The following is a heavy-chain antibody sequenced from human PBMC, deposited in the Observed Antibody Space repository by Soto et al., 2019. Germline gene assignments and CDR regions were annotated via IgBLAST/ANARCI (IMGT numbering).Heavy chain of an antibody. Sequence: QVQLVQSGAEVKKPGSSVKVSCKASGGTFSSYAISWVRQAPGQGLEWMGGIIPIFGTANYAQKFQGRVTXXAXEYXSTAYMELSSLRSEDTAVYYCASPVRGSSGYYAGYWGQGTLVTVSS. CDR3: ASPVRGSSGYYAGY. D-gene: IGHD3-22*01. J-gene: IGHJ4*02. V-gene: IGHV1-69*12. CDR1: GGTFSSYA. CDR2: IIPIFGTA.